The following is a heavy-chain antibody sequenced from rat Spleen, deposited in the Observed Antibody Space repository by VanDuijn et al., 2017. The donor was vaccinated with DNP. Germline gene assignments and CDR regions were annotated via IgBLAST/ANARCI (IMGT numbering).Heavy chain of an antibody. Sequence: EVQLVESGGGLIQPGNSLKVSCEASGFTFSDYVMAWVRQSPKKVLEWVATIFYDGSRTYYRDSVKGRFTISRDNAKSTLYLQMDSLRSEDTATYYCARGNLAYWGQGTLVTVSS. CDR2: IFYDGSRT. CDR3: ARGNLAY. CDR1: GFTFSDYV. J-gene: IGHJ3*01. V-gene: IGHV5-17*01.